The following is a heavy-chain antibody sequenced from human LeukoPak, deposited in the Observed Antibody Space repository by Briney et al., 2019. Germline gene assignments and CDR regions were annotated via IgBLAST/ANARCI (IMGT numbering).Heavy chain of an antibody. CDR3: AKALKSYYYDSSGYCLPDY. D-gene: IGHD3-22*01. J-gene: IGHJ4*02. V-gene: IGHV3-23*01. Sequence: PGGSLRLSCAASGFTFSTNYMSWVRQAPGKGLEWVSAISGSGGSTYYADSVKGRFTISRDNSKNTLYLQMNSLRAEDTAVYYCAKALKSYYYDSSGYCLPDYWGQGTLVTVSS. CDR2: ISGSGGST. CDR1: GFTFSTNY.